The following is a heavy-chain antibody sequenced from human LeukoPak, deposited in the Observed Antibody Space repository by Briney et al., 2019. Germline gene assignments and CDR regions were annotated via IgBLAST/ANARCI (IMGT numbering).Heavy chain of an antibody. J-gene: IGHJ4*02. CDR2: ITSYGDNT. Sequence: GGSLRLSCVASGFTFSGHTMHWVRQAPGKGLEYVSAITSYGDNTYYANSVKGRFTISRDNSKNTLYLQMGSLRAEDMAVYYCARADTFGGVENWGQGTLVTVSS. CDR1: GFTFSGHT. V-gene: IGHV3-64*01. D-gene: IGHD3-16*01. CDR3: ARADTFGGVEN.